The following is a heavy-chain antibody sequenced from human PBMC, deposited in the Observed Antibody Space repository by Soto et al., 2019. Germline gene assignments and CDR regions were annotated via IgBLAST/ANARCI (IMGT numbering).Heavy chain of an antibody. CDR3: ARDKDWAFDY. CDR2: IFVSSTPI. V-gene: IGHV3-48*04. D-gene: IGHD3-9*01. Sequence: HPGGSLRLSCVVSGFTFSSYSMVWVRQAPGKGLEWVSYIFVSSTPIYYADSVKGRFTVSRDNSQNSLFLLMNSLRAEDTAVYYCARDKDWAFDYWGQGTLVTVSS. CDR1: GFTFSSYS. J-gene: IGHJ4*02.